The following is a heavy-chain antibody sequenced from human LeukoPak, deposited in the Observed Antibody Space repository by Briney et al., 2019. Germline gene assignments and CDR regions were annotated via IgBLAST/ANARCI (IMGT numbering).Heavy chain of an antibody. CDR1: GGSISSYY. Sequence: PSETLSLTCTVSGGSISSYYWSWIRQPPGKGLEWIGYIYYSGYTNYNPSLKSRVTISVDTSKNQFSLKLSSVTAADTAVYYCARALHDSSGYYYNAWFDPWGQGTLVTVSS. CDR3: ARALHDSSGYYYNAWFDP. CDR2: IYYSGYT. V-gene: IGHV4-59*12. D-gene: IGHD3-22*01. J-gene: IGHJ5*02.